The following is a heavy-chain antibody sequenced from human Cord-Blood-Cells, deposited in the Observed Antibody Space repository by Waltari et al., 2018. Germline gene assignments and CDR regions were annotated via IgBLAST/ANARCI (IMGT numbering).Heavy chain of an antibody. Sequence: QVQLQQWGAGLLKPSETLSLTCAVYGGSFSGYYWSWIRQPPGKGLEWIGEINHSGSTNYNPSLKGRVTISVDTSKNQFSLKLSSVTAADTAVYYCARTRGKYSGSYYYFDYWGQGTLVTVSS. CDR3: ARTRGKYSGSYYYFDY. J-gene: IGHJ4*02. CDR1: GGSFSGYY. D-gene: IGHD1-26*01. V-gene: IGHV4-34*01. CDR2: INHSGST.